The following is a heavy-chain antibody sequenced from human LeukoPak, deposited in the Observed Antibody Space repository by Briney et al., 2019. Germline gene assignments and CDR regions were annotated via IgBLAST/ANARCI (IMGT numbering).Heavy chain of an antibody. Sequence: GGSLKLSCAASGFTFSGSAIHWVRQSSGKGLEWVGQIDKKDKGYATATAYAASVKGRFTISRDDSINTAYPQMKSLKTEDTALYYCTRDSGTYNWFDPWSQGTLVTVSS. V-gene: IGHV3-73*01. J-gene: IGHJ5*02. CDR2: IDKKDKGYATAT. CDR1: GFTFSGSA. CDR3: TRDSGTYNWFDP. D-gene: IGHD1-26*01.